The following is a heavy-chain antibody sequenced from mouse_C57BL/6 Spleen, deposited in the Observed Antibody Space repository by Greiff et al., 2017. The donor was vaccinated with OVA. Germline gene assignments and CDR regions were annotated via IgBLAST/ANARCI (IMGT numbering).Heavy chain of an antibody. CDR1: GYTFTDYY. CDR3: AGWGLSFAY. D-gene: IGHD3-3*01. J-gene: IGHJ3*01. CDR2: INPNNGGT. V-gene: IGHV1-26*01. Sequence: EVQLQQSGPELVKPGASVKISCKASGYTFTDYYMNWVKQSHGKSLEWIGDINPNNGGTSYNQKFKGKATLTVDKSSSTAYMELRSLTSEDSAVYYCAGWGLSFAYWGQGTLVTVSA.